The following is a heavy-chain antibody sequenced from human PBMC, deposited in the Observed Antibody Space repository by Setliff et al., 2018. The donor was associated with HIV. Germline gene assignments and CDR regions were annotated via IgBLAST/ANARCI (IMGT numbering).Heavy chain of an antibody. J-gene: IGHJ4*02. D-gene: IGHD6-13*01. CDR2: IYASGST. CDR1: DGSFSTNY. V-gene: IGHV4-4*09. CDR3: ARGRGSSSSWPIDY. Sequence: ASETLSLTCNVSDGSFSTNYWSWVRQPPGKGLEWIGYIYASGSTNYNPSLKSRVTISIDTSKNQFSLKLSSVTAADTAVYFCARGRGSSSSWPIDYWGQGTLVTVSS.